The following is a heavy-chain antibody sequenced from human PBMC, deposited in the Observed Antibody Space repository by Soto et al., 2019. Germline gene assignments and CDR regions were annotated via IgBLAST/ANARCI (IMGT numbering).Heavy chain of an antibody. CDR3: ATVHNDFWSGYCY. Sequence: SLRSLHHSPGKGLEWMGGFDPEDGETIYAQKFQGRVTMTEDTSTDTAYMELSSLRSEDTAVYYCATVHNDFWSGYCYWGQGTLVTVSS. CDR2: FDPEDGET. D-gene: IGHD3-3*01. J-gene: IGHJ4*02. V-gene: IGHV1-24*01. CDR1: S.